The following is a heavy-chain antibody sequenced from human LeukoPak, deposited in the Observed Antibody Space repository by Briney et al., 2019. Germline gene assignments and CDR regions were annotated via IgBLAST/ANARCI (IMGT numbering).Heavy chain of an antibody. V-gene: IGHV4-59*01. CDR3: ARDAPELRNAFDI. Sequence: SETLSLTCTVSGXSISNYYGSWIRQPPGKGLEWIGNIHYSGSTNYNPSLKSRVTISVDTSKNQFSLKLSSVTATDTAVYYCARDAPELRNAFDIWGQGTMVTVSS. D-gene: IGHD1-7*01. J-gene: IGHJ3*02. CDR1: GXSISNYY. CDR2: IHYSGST.